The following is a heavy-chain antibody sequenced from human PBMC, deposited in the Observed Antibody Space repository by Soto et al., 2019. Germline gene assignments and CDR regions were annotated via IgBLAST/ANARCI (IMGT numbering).Heavy chain of an antibody. CDR3: AKEIEVAGDLDY. J-gene: IGHJ4*01. CDR2: VSSDGETK. Sequence: WGSLRLSCVASGFTFIAYGIRCVRHSPCKWLEWVGVVSSDGETKYYADAVKGRFTISRDNSKNTMYLQMASLRPEDTAVYYCAKEIEVAGDLDYWGHGALVTVSS. V-gene: IGHV3-30*18. D-gene: IGHD6-19*01. CDR1: GFTFIAYG.